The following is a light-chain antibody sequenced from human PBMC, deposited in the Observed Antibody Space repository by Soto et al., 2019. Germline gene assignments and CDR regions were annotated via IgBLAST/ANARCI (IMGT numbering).Light chain of an antibody. CDR1: SIDVSGYNY. CDR3: SSYTSSSFYV. Sequence: QSVLTQPASVSGSPGQSITISCTGTSIDVSGYNYVSWYQQHPGKAPKLMIYDVSNRPSGVSNRFSGSKSGNTASLTISGLQAEDDADYYCSSYTSSSFYVFGTGTKPIVL. V-gene: IGLV2-14*01. J-gene: IGLJ1*01. CDR2: DVS.